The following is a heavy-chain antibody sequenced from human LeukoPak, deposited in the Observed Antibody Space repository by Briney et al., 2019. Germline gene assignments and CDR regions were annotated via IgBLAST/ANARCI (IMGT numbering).Heavy chain of an antibody. V-gene: IGHV4-59*08. CDR1: GGSISSYY. Sequence: SETLSLTCTVSGGSISSYYWSWIRQPPGKGLEWIGYIYYSGSTNYNPSLKSRVTISVDTSKNQFSLKLSSVTAADTAVYYCARKPGRYGDYDYWGQGTLVTVSS. J-gene: IGHJ4*02. CDR3: ARKPGRYGDYDY. D-gene: IGHD4-17*01. CDR2: IYYSGST.